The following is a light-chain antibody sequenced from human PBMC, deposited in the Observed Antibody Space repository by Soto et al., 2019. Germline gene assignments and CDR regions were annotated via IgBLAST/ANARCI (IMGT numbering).Light chain of an antibody. CDR2: GAS. J-gene: IGKJ1*01. V-gene: IGKV3-20*01. CDR1: QSLGSSQ. CDR3: QQYADWRT. Sequence: EIVLTQSPGTLSLSPGERATLSCRASQSLGSSQLAWYQQKPGQAPKVLFYGASSRATGIPDRFSGSGSGTDFTLTISRLEPEDFAVYYCQQYADWRTFGQGTKVEIK.